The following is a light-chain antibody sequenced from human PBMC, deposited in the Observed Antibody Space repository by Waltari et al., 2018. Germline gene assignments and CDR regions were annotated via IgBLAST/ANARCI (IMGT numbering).Light chain of an antibody. J-gene: IGKJ1*01. CDR3: QETFSAWT. CDR2: VVS. CDR1: QSVGTY. V-gene: IGKV1-39*01. Sequence: IQMTQSPSALSASVGDTVTISCRASQSVGTYLAWYQQKPGKAPKLLMSVVSRLQSGVPSRFSGGGSGTDFTLTIRSLEREDFATYYCQETFSAWTFGQGTRV.